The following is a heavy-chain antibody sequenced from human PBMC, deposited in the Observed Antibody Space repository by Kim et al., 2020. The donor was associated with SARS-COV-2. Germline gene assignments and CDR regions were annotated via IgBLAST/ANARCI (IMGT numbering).Heavy chain of an antibody. J-gene: IGHJ4*02. CDR1: GGSVSSDSYF. D-gene: IGHD1-26*01. Sequence: SETLSLTCTVSGGSVSSDSYFWSWIRQPPGKGLEWIGNIYYIGSTNYNRSLKSRVTISIDTSKNQFSLKLSSVTAADTAVYYCARDAVGLDYWGQGTLVT. CDR2: IYYIGST. V-gene: IGHV4-61*01. CDR3: ARDAVGLDY.